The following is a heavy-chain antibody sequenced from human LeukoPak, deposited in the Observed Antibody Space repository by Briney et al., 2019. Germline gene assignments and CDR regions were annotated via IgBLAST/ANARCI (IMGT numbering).Heavy chain of an antibody. Sequence: SETLSLTCTVSGGSISGYYWSWIRQPPGKGLEWIGYIYYSGSTNYNPSLKSRVTISVDRSKNQFSLKLSSVTAADTAVYYCAGSSGSRDYYYYGMDVWGQGTTVTVSS. J-gene: IGHJ6*02. V-gene: IGHV4-59*12. CDR1: GGSISGYY. CDR3: AGSSGSRDYYYYGMDV. CDR2: IYYSGST. D-gene: IGHD6-19*01.